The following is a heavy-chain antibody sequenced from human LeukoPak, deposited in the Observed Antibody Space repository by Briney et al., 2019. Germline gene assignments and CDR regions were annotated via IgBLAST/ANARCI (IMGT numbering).Heavy chain of an antibody. J-gene: IGHJ3*02. CDR1: GFAFSRYA. CDR3: ARGEYCSGGSCYSAAFDI. D-gene: IGHD2-15*01. V-gene: IGHV3-74*01. CDR2: IYGDGSST. Sequence: GGSLRLSCAASGFAFSRYAMYWVRQAPGKGLVWVSRIYGDGSSTNYADSVKGRFTISRDNAKNTLYLQINSLRAEDTAVYYCARGEYCSGGSCYSAAFDIWGQGTMVTVSS.